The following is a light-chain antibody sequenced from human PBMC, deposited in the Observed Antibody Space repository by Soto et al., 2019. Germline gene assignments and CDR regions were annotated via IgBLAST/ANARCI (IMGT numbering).Light chain of an antibody. Sequence: EIVLTQSPGTLSLSPGERATLSCRASQSVSSSYLAWYQQKPGQAPRLLIYDASSRPTGIPDRFIGSGSGTDFTLTISRLEPEDFAVYYCQRYGNSPITFGQGTRLEIK. V-gene: IGKV3-20*01. CDR3: QRYGNSPIT. J-gene: IGKJ5*01. CDR2: DAS. CDR1: QSVSSSY.